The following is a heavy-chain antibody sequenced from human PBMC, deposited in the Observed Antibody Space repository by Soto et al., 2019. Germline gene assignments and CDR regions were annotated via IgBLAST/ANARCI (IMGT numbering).Heavy chain of an antibody. CDR2: ISSSGSTI. J-gene: IGHJ6*02. Sequence: GGSLRLSCAASGFTFSSYEMNWVRQASGKGLEWVSYISSSGSTIYYADSVKGRFTISRDNAKNSLYLQMNSLRAEDTAVYYCAREEEVECSSTSCYSYYYYGMDVWCQGTTVTVSS. CDR3: AREEEVECSSTSCYSYYYYGMDV. D-gene: IGHD2-2*02. V-gene: IGHV3-48*03. CDR1: GFTFSSYE.